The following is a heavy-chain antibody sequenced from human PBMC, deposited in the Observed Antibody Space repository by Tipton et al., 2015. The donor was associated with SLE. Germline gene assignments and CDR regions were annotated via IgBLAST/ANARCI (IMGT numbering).Heavy chain of an antibody. CDR1: GYSFASYG. CDR3: ARTPIFNDYGDYRSFDY. CDR2: ISTFSVNP. Sequence: QSGAEVKKPGASVKVSCKASGYSFASYGIAWVRQAPGQGLEWMGWISTFSVNPNYAQKFQDRLIMTTDTSTSTAYMELRSLRSDDTAVYYCARTPIFNDYGDYRSFDYWGQGILVTVSS. V-gene: IGHV1-18*01. J-gene: IGHJ4*02. D-gene: IGHD4-17*01.